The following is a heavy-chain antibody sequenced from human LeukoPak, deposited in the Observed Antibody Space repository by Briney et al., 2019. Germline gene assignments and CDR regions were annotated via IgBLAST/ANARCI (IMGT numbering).Heavy chain of an antibody. CDR3: ARDTVNGPLVISLDL. V-gene: IGHV3-48*03. J-gene: IGHJ5*02. CDR2: INSADNVQ. Sequence: GRSLRLSCAAYGFSLRSSGMEWVSQAPGKWPGCVAHINSADNVQYDTDSERGRLNMSRDNSKDLLFLQRNSLRDDDTAVYYCARDTVNGPLVISLDLWGQGVLVTVSS. D-gene: IGHD2-8*01. CDR1: GFSLRSSG.